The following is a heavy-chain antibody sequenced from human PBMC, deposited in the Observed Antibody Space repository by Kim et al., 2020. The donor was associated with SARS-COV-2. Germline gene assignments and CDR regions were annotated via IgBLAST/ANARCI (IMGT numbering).Heavy chain of an antibody. CDR3: ARDHSSGYFET. J-gene: IGHJ5*02. CDR2: T. V-gene: IGHV1-46*01. Sequence: TSYAQKFQGRGTMTRDTSTSTVYMELSSLRSEDTAVYYCARDHSSGYFETWGQGTLVTVSS. D-gene: IGHD3-22*01.